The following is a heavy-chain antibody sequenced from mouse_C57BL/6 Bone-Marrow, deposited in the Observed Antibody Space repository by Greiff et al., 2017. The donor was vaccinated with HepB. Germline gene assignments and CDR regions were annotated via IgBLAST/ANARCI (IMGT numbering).Heavy chain of an antibody. CDR2: IYPRSGNT. V-gene: IGHV1-81*01. Sequence: QVQLQQSGAELARPGASVKLSCKASGYTFTSYGISWVKQRTGQGLEWIGEIYPRSGNTYYNEKFKGKATLTADKSSSTSYMELRSLTSEDSAVYFCARPGDYGSFAYWGQGTLVTVSA. CDR3: ARPGDYGSFAY. CDR1: GYTFTSYG. J-gene: IGHJ3*01. D-gene: IGHD1-1*01.